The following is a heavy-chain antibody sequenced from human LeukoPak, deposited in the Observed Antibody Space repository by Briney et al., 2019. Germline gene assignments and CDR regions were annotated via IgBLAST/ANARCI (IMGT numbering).Heavy chain of an antibody. CDR3: ASPLEIAVAGNFDY. V-gene: IGHV4-39*01. CDR2: IYYSGST. Sequence: PSETLSLTCTVSGGSISSSSYYWGWIRQPPGKGLEWIGSIYYSGSTYYNPSLKSRVTISVDTSKNQFSLKLSSVTAADTAVYYCASPLEIAVAGNFDYWGQGTLVTVSS. D-gene: IGHD6-19*01. J-gene: IGHJ4*02. CDR1: GGSISSSSYY.